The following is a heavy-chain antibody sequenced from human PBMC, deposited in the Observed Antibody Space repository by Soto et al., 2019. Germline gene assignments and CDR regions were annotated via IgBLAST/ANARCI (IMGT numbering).Heavy chain of an antibody. V-gene: IGHV3-11*05. D-gene: IGHD2-21*01. CDR3: VRDRLDYAMDV. Sequence: PGGSLRLSCAASEFTFSDYYMSWIRQAPGKGLEWVSYISSSSSYTNYADSVKGRFTISRDNTKNSLYLQMNSLRAEDTAVYYCVRDRLDYAMDVWGQGTAVTVSS. J-gene: IGHJ6*02. CDR1: EFTFSDYY. CDR2: ISSSSSYT.